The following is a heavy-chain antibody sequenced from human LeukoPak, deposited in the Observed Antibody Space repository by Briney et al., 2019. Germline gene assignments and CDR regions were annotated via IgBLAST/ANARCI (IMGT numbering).Heavy chain of an antibody. J-gene: IGHJ4*02. D-gene: IGHD3-22*01. CDR3: ARAYFYDNSGYYHGPAFDY. V-gene: IGHV3-21*01. CDR2: ISSGSHYI. CDR1: GFPLSSYT. Sequence: GGPLRLSCAPSGFPLSSYTMTWVRQAPGMGLEWFSPISSGSHYIYYADSLKGRFTISRDNAKNSMFLQMNSLRAEDTAVYYCARAYFYDNSGYYHGPAFDYWGQGSLVTVSS.